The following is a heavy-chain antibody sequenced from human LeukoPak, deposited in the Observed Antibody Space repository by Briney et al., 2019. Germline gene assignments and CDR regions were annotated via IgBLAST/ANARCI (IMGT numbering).Heavy chain of an antibody. CDR1: GFTFSSYW. V-gene: IGHV3-74*01. CDR2: INRDGSGT. CDR3: ARDSNYGMDV. Sequence: GGSLRLSCAASGFTFSSYWMHWVRHPSGKGLVWVSRINRDGSGTSYVDSVKGRFTISRDSAKNTVYLQMNSLRAEDTAVYYCARDSNYGMDVWGQGTTVTVSS. J-gene: IGHJ6*02.